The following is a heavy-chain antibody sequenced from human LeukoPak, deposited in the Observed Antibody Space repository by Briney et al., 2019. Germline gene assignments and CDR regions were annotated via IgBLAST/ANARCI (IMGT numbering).Heavy chain of an antibody. CDR1: GFTFSNYW. D-gene: IGHD6-13*01. CDR3: AKGGIAASDY. CDR2: INTDGSST. Sequence: GGSLRLSCAASGFTFSNYWMHWVRQAPGKGLVWVSRINTDGSSTKYADSVKGRFTISRDNAKNTLHLQMNSLRAEDTAVYCCAKGGIAASDYWGQGTLVIVSS. J-gene: IGHJ4*02. V-gene: IGHV3-74*01.